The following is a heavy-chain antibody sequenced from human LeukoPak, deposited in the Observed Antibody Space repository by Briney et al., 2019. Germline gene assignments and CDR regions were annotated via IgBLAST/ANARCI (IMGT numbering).Heavy chain of an antibody. CDR2: IYYSGST. CDR1: GGSISSGDYY. V-gene: IGHV4-30-4*01. CDR3: VRFLEWRGYYYGMDV. D-gene: IGHD3-3*01. J-gene: IGHJ6*02. Sequence: SETLSLTCTVSGGSISSGDYYWSWIRQPPGKGLEWIGYIYYSGSTYYNPSLKSRVTISVDTSKNQFSLKLSSVTAADTAVYYCVRFLEWRGYYYGMDVWGQGTTVTVSS.